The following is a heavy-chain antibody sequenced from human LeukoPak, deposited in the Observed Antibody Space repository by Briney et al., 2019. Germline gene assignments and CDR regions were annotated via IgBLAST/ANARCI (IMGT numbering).Heavy chain of an antibody. D-gene: IGHD6-13*01. CDR2: MNPNSGNT. V-gene: IGHV1-8*01. CDR3: ARGGKKGRSWLPPVPDY. J-gene: IGHJ4*02. CDR1: GYTFTSYD. Sequence: ASVKVSCKASGYTFTSYDIDWVRQATGQGLEWMGWMNPNSGNTGYAQKFQGRVTMTRNTSISTAYMELSSLRSEDTAVYYCARGGKKGRSWLPPVPDYWGQGTLVTVSS.